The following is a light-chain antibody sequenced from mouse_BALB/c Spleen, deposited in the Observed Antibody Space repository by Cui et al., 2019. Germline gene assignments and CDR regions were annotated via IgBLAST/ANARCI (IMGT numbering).Light chain of an antibody. Sequence: DIVLTQSLASLAGSPGQRDTISCRACASVDNYGISFMNWFQQKPGQPPKLLIYAASNQGSGVPARFSGSGSGTDFSLNIHPMEEDDTAMYFCQQSKEVPFTFGSGTKLEIK. CDR3: QQSKEVPFT. CDR1: ASVDNYGISF. V-gene: IGKV3-2*01. CDR2: AAS. J-gene: IGKJ4*01.